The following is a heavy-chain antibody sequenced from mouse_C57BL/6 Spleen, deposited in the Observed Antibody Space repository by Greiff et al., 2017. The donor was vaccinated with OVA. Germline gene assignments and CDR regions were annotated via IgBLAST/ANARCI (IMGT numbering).Heavy chain of an antibody. CDR3: ARRRELHYAMDY. CDR2: IHPNSGST. Sequence: VQLQQPGAELVKPGASVKLSCKASGYTFTSYWMHWVKQRPGQGLEWIGMIHPNSGSTNYNEKFKSKATLTVDKSSSTAYMQLSSLTSEDSAVYYCARRRELHYAMDYWGQGTSVTVSS. CDR1: GYTFTSYW. J-gene: IGHJ4*01. D-gene: IGHD2-1*01. V-gene: IGHV1-64*01.